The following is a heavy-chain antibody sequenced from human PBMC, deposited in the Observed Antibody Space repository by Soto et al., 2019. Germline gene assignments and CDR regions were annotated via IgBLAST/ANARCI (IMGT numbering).Heavy chain of an antibody. CDR2: IYYSGTS. V-gene: IGHV4-30-4*01. CDR3: ATTPRGFSLKSDP. D-gene: IGHD5-18*01. CDR1: GGSISSGDHY. J-gene: IGHJ5*02. Sequence: QVHLQESGPGLVKPSQTLSLTYTVSGGSISSGDHYWTWIRQPPGKGLEWIGLIYYSGTSYYNPSLKGPVTISVAPSKHQFSLRQTSVPATDTAVYYCATTPRGFSLKSDPWGLGTLITVSS.